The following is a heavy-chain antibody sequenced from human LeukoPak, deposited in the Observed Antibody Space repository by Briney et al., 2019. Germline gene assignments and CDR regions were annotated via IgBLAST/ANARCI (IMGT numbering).Heavy chain of an antibody. CDR3: ARLPAYCSSTSCYVDY. Sequence: PGGSLRLSCAASGFTFSTHDVNWVRQAPGKGLEWVSYISSSSSTIYYADSVKGRFTISRDNAKNSLYLQMNSLRAEDTAVYYCARLPAYCSSTSCYVDYWGQGTLVTVSS. CDR1: GFTFSTHD. CDR2: ISSSSSTI. J-gene: IGHJ4*02. V-gene: IGHV3-48*04. D-gene: IGHD2-2*01.